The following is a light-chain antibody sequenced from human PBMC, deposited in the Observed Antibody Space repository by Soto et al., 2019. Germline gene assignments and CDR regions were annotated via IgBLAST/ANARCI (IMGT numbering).Light chain of an antibody. CDR2: DVS. CDR3: SSYTSSSTLV. CDR1: SSDVGGYNY. V-gene: IGLV2-14*01. Sequence: CVLTQPASVSGSPGQSITISCTGTSSDVGGYNYVSWYQQHPGKAPKLMIYDVSNRPSGVSNRFSGSKSGNTASLTISGLQAEDEADYYCSSYTSSSTLVFGTGTKLTVL. J-gene: IGLJ1*01.